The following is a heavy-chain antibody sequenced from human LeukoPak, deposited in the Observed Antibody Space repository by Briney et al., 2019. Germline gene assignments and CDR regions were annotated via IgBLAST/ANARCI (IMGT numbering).Heavy chain of an antibody. D-gene: IGHD3-22*01. J-gene: IGHJ4*02. Sequence: GGSLRLSCSASGFNFSSYAMSWVRQAPGQGLELVSTISGSGGSTYYADSVKGRFTISRDNSKNTLYLQMNSLRAEDTAVYFCAAEGSAMIVVVLDYWGQGTLVTVSS. CDR2: ISGSGGST. CDR1: GFNFSSYA. CDR3: AAEGSAMIVVVLDY. V-gene: IGHV3-23*01.